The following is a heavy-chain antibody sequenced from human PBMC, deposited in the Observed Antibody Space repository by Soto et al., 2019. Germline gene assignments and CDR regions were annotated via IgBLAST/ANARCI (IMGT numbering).Heavy chain of an antibody. CDR2: IYSGGST. D-gene: IGHD3-16*01. J-gene: IGHJ4*02. CDR1: GFTVSTKY. Sequence: EVQLVESGGGLVQPGGSLRLSCAASGFTVSTKYMSWVRQAPGKGREWVSGIYSGGSTFYADSVRGRFTISRDNSKNTVNLQMNSLRAEDTAVYYCARDPWAADYWGQGTLVTVSS. CDR3: ARDPWAADY. V-gene: IGHV3-66*01.